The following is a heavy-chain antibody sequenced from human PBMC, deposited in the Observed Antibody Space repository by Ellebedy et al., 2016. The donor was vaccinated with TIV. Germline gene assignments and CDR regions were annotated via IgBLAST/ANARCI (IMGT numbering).Heavy chain of an antibody. J-gene: IGHJ4*02. D-gene: IGHD3-10*01. Sequence: MPSETLSLTCTVSGGSISSYYWSWIRQPPGKGLEWIGYIYYSGSTNYNPSLKSRVTISVDTSKNQFSLKLSSVTAADTAVYYCARPGLWFGEFINWGQGTLVTVSS. CDR2: IYYSGST. CDR3: ARPGLWFGEFIN. CDR1: GGSISSYY. V-gene: IGHV4-59*08.